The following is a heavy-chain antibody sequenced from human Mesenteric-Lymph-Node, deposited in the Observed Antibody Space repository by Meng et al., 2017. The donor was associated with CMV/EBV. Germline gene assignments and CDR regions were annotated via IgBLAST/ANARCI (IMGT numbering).Heavy chain of an antibody. CDR2: INHSGST. CDR1: GGSCSGYY. Sequence: VYGGSCSGYYWSWIRQPPGKGLEWIGEINHSGSTNYNPSLKSRVTISVDTSKNQFSLKLSSVTAADTAVYYCARVFIGSGSYYYDYWGQGTLVTVSS. D-gene: IGHD3-10*01. J-gene: IGHJ4*02. V-gene: IGHV4-34*01. CDR3: ARVFIGSGSYYYDY.